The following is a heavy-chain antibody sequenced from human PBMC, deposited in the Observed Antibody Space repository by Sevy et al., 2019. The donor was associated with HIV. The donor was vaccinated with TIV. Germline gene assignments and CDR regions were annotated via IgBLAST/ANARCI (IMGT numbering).Heavy chain of an antibody. Sequence: GGSLRLSCAASGFTFSTYAMSWVRQAPGKGLEWVSAISGSAGSTYYADLVKGRFTISRDKSKNTLYLQMNSLRAEDTAVYYCASADRTFYGLDVWGQGTTVTVSS. CDR1: GFTFSTYA. J-gene: IGHJ6*02. CDR3: ASADRTFYGLDV. D-gene: IGHD3-22*01. V-gene: IGHV3-23*01. CDR2: ISGSAGST.